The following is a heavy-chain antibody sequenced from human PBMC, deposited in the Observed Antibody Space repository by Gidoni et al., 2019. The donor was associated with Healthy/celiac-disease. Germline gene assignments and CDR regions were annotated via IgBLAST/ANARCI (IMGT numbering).Heavy chain of an antibody. V-gene: IGHV3-21*01. Sequence: EAQLVESGGGLVNPGGSLRLSCAASGFTFSSYSMNWVRQAPGKGLEWVSSISSSSSYIYYADSVKGRFTISRDNAKNSLYLQMNSLRAEDTAVYYCARNLPGTGDAFDIWSQGTMVTVSS. J-gene: IGHJ3*02. CDR2: ISSSSSYI. CDR1: GFTFSSYS. D-gene: IGHD3-10*01. CDR3: ARNLPGTGDAFDI.